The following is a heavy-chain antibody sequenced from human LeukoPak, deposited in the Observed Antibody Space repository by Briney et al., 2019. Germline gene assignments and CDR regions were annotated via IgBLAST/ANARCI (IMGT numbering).Heavy chain of an antibody. Sequence: GGSLRLSCAASGFTFSSYAMSWVRQAPGKGLEWVSSIGGSGGTTFYADSVKGRFTISRDNSKSTLFLQMSSLRAEDTAVYYCAKGYCASTTCYARFENWGQGTLVTVSS. CDR3: AKGYCASTTCYARFEN. J-gene: IGHJ4*02. CDR2: IGGSGGTT. V-gene: IGHV3-23*01. D-gene: IGHD2-2*01. CDR1: GFTFSSYA.